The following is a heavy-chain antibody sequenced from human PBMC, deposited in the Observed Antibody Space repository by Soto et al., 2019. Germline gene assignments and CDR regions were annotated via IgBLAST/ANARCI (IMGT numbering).Heavy chain of an antibody. Sequence: GGSLRLSCAASGFTFSSYAMSWVRQAPGKGLEWVSAISGNGGSTYYADSVKGRFTISRDNAKNTLYLQMNSLRAEDKAVFYCARGTQTTVTTRLFDCWGQGTLVTVSS. J-gene: IGHJ4*02. D-gene: IGHD4-17*01. CDR2: ISGNGGST. CDR1: GFTFSSYA. V-gene: IGHV3-23*01. CDR3: ARGTQTTVTTRLFDC.